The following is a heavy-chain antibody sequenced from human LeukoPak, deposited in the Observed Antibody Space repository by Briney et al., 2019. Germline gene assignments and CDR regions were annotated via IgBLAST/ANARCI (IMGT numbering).Heavy chain of an antibody. J-gene: IGHJ6*02. D-gene: IGHD2-15*01. CDR2: VSTSGVDT. CDR1: GFTFSNYA. V-gene: IGHV3-23*01. Sequence: GGSLRLSCAVSGFTFSNYAMSWVRQAPGKGLEWVSGVSTSGVDTYYADSVKGRFTISRDNSKNTLYLQTNSLRAEDTAVYYCAKDQRYWAVWGQGTTVTVSS. CDR3: AKDQRYWAV.